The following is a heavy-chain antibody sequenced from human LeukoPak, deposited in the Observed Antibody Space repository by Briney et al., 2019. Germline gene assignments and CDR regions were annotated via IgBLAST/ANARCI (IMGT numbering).Heavy chain of an antibody. V-gene: IGHV3-23*01. J-gene: IGHJ5*02. CDR2: ISGSGGST. CDR1: GFTFSSYA. CDR3: ACTELPINWFDP. Sequence: GGSLRLSCAASGFTFSSYAMSWVRQAPGKGLEWVSAISGSGGSTYYADSVKGRFTISRDNSKNTLYLQMNSLRAEDTAVYYCACTELPINWFDPWGQGTLVTVSS. D-gene: IGHD5-24*01.